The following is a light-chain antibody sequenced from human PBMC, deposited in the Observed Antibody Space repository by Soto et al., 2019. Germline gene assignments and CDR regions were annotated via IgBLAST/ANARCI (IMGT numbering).Light chain of an antibody. CDR1: SSDVGGYNF. CDR3: SSYTTSSTLV. CDR2: EVT. V-gene: IGLV2-14*03. Sequence: QSVLTQPASVSGSPGQSITIYCTGTSSDVGGYNFVSWYQQHPGKAPKLMIYEVTSRPSGVSNRFSGSKSGNTASLTISGLQPEDEADYDCSSYTTSSTLVFGTGTKVTVL. J-gene: IGLJ1*01.